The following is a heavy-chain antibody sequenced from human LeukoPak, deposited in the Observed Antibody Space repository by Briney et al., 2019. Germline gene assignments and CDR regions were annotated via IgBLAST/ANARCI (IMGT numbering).Heavy chain of an antibody. CDR1: GFTFSSYG. J-gene: IGHJ4*02. V-gene: IGHV3-30*18. CDR2: ISYDGRNK. Sequence: GGSLRLSCAASGFTFSSYGMHWVRQAPGKGLEWVAVISYDGRNKYYADSVKGRFTISRDNSKNTLYLQMNSLRAEDTAVYYCAKEGGSYPGNYFDYWGQGTLVTVSS. D-gene: IGHD1-26*01. CDR3: AKEGGSYPGNYFDY.